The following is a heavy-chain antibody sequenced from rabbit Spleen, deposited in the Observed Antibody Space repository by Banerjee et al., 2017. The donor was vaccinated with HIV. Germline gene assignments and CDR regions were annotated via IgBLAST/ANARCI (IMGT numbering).Heavy chain of an antibody. D-gene: IGHD6-1*01. CDR2: IYGDNSDVT. CDR1: GFSFSSGYW. CDR3: ARGPNYAGYGDAVYFNL. Sequence: QSLEESGGDLVKPGASLTLTCKASGFSFSSGYWICWVRQAPGKGLEWIACIYGDNSDVTAYASWAKGRFTISKTSSTTVTLQMTSLTAADTATYFCARGPNYAGYGDAVYFNLWGPGTLVTVS. V-gene: IGHV1S40*01. J-gene: IGHJ4*01.